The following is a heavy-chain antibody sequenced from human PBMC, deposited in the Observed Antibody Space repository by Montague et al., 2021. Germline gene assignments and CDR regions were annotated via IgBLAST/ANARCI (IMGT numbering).Heavy chain of an antibody. CDR2: VKQDGSEK. CDR3: ARDQGQGYCGGDCYVGLDY. CDR1: GFTFSNYW. J-gene: IGHJ4*02. Sequence: SLRPSCAASGFTFSNYWMSWVRQAPGKGLEWVANVKQDGSEKHYVDSVKGRFTISRDDAKNSLYQQMNSLRAEDTAVYFCARDQGQGYCGGDCYVGLDYWGQGTLVTVSS. D-gene: IGHD2-21*01. V-gene: IGHV3-7*01.